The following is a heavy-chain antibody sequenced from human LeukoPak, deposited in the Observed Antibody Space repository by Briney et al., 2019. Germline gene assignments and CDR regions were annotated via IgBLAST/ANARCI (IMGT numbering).Heavy chain of an antibody. V-gene: IGHV3-21*01. CDR3: AKDRSGAFDI. J-gene: IGHJ3*02. CDR2: ISFGSSYI. Sequence: GGSLRLSCAASGFIFKDYTMNWVRQSPGKGLQWVSLISFGSSYISYADSLKGRFTVSRDDAKSSVYLEMTSLRAEDTAVYYCAKDRSGAFDIWGQGTMVTVSS. CDR1: GFIFKDYT.